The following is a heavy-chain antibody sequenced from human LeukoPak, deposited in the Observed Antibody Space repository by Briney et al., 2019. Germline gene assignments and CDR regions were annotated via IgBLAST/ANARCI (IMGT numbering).Heavy chain of an antibody. CDR3: ARVTNYYDSSGYYRVFDY. D-gene: IGHD3-22*01. V-gene: IGHV3-48*03. J-gene: IGHJ4*02. CDR1: GFTFSSYE. CDR2: ISSSGSTI. Sequence: GGSLRLSCAASGFTFSSYEMNWVRQAPGKGLEWVSYISSSGSTIYYADSVKGRFTISRDNAKNSLYLQMNSLRAEDTAVYYCARVTNYYDSSGYYRVFDYWGQGTLVTVPS.